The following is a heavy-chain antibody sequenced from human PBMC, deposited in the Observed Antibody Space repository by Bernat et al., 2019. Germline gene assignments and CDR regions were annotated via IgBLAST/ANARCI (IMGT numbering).Heavy chain of an antibody. D-gene: IGHD3-10*01. CDR1: GFTFSDYY. J-gene: IGHJ3*02. Sequence: QVQLVESGGGLVKPGGSLRLTCAASGFTFSDYYMSWIRQAPGKGLEWVSYISSSSSYTNYADSVKGRFTISRDNAKNSLYLQMNSLRAEDTAVYYCATPITSAFDIWGQGTMVTVSS. V-gene: IGHV3-11*06. CDR3: ATPITSAFDI. CDR2: ISSSSSYT.